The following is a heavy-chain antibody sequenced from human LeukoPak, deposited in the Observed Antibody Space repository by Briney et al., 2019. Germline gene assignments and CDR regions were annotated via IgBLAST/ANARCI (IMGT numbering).Heavy chain of an antibody. J-gene: IGHJ6*04. V-gene: IGHV3-21*01. CDR2: ISGTGSYK. CDR1: GFTFSSYS. Sequence: PGGSLRLSCAASGFTFSSYSMNWVRQAPGKGLEWVSSISGTGSYKYYADSVKGRFTISRDNAKNSLYLQMNSLRAEDTAVYYCAELGITMIGGVWGKGTTVTISS. D-gene: IGHD3-10*02. CDR3: AELGITMIGGV.